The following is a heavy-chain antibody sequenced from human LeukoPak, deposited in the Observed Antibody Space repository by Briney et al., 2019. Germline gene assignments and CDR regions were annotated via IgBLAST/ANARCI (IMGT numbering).Heavy chain of an antibody. V-gene: IGHV4-31*03. CDR2: IYYSGST. J-gene: IGHJ5*02. CDR1: GGSISSGGYY. CDR3: AASRGNWFDP. Sequence: SETLSLTCTVSGGSISSGGYYWSWIRQHPGKGLEWIGYIYYSGSTYYNPSLKSRVTISVDTSKNQFSLKLSSVTAADTAVYYCAASRGNWFDPWGQGTLVTVSS.